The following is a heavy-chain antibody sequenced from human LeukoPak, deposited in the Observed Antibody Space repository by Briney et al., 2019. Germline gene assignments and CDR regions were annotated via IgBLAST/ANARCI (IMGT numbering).Heavy chain of an antibody. V-gene: IGHV3-48*04. CDR2: ISTRSSTI. Sequence: GGSLRLSCTASGFTFSSYSMNWVRQAPGKGLEWVSYISTRSSTIYYVDSVVGRFTISRDNAQNLLYLHMNSLRAEDTGVYYCAKSGGFFDTWGQGTLVTVSS. D-gene: IGHD1-26*01. J-gene: IGHJ4*02. CDR3: AKSGGFFDT. CDR1: GFTFSSYS.